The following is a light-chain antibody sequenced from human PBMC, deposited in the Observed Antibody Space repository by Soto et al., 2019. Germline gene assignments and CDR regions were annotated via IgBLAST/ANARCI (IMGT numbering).Light chain of an antibody. CDR2: TAS. CDR1: QNIYSY. CDR3: QHSYSIPFT. Sequence: DIQMTQSPSSLTLSVGDRVTITCRASQNIYSYLNWYQQKPGTAPKLLIYTASNLQRGVPSKFSGSGSGTDFTLTISSLQPEDFATYYCQHSYSIPFTFGQGTKLEI. V-gene: IGKV1-39*01. J-gene: IGKJ2*01.